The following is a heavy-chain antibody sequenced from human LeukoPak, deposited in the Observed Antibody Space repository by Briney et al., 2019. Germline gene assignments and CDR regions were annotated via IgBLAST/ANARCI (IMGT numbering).Heavy chain of an antibody. D-gene: IGHD4-11*01. CDR2: IIPIFGTA. V-gene: IGHV1-69*05. Sequence: ASVKVSCKASGGTFSSYAISWVRQAPGQGLGWMGGIIPIFGTANYAQKFQGRVTITTDESTSTAYMELSSLRSEDTAVYYCARVKSDYSNYPPYWFDPWGQGTLVTASS. CDR3: ARVKSDYSNYPPYWFDP. CDR1: GGTFSSYA. J-gene: IGHJ5*02.